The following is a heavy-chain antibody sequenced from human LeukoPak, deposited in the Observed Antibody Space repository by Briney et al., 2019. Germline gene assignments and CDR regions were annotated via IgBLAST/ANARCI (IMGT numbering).Heavy chain of an antibody. CDR3: AKGDSYGFNYYYYMDV. Sequence: GGSLRLSCAASGFTFTDYWMHWVRQPPGKGLEWVSAISGSGGSTYYADSVKGRFTISRDNSKNTLYLQMNSLRAEDTAVYYCAKGDSYGFNYYYYMDVWGKGTTVTVSS. V-gene: IGHV3-23*01. D-gene: IGHD5-18*01. J-gene: IGHJ6*03. CDR2: ISGSGGST. CDR1: GFTFTDYW.